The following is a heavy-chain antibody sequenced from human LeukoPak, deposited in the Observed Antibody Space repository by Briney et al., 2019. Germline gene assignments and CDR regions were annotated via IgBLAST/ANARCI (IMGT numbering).Heavy chain of an antibody. CDR3: ARGGYSVAGTHDAFDI. CDR1: GFTFNDYA. D-gene: IGHD2-21*01. CDR2: ITWNGGTV. V-gene: IGHV3-9*01. Sequence: GGSLRLSCAAFGFTFNDYAMHWVRQAPGKGLEWVAGITWNGGTVGYVDSVKGRFTISRDEANSSLSLQMNSLRPEDTALYYCARGGYSVAGTHDAFDIWGQGTIVTVSS. J-gene: IGHJ3*02.